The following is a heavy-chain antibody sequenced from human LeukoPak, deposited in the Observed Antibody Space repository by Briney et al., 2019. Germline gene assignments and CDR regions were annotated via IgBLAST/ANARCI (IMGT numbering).Heavy chain of an antibody. V-gene: IGHV3-7*03. D-gene: IGHD5-18*01. Sequence: PGGSLRLSCAASGFTFSSYWMSWVRQAPGKGLEWVANIKQDGGEKYYVDSVKGRFTISGDNAKNSLYLQMNSLRAEDTTVYYCARDGTQLWSYLPLNWGQGTLVTVSS. CDR1: GFTFSSYW. J-gene: IGHJ4*02. CDR2: IKQDGGEK. CDR3: ARDGTQLWSYLPLN.